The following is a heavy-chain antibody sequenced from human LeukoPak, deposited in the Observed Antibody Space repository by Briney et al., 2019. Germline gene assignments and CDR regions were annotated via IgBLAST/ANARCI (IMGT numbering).Heavy chain of an antibody. CDR2: IYPGDSDT. Sequence: RGESLKISCKGSGYSFTSYWIGWVRQMPGKGLEWVGTIYPGDSDTRYSPSFQGHVTMSADKSISTAYLQWSSLKASDTAMYYCARGYCSYGSCYQLDYWGQGTLVTVSS. D-gene: IGHD2-15*01. CDR1: GYSFTSYW. CDR3: ARGYCSYGSCYQLDY. V-gene: IGHV5-51*01. J-gene: IGHJ4*02.